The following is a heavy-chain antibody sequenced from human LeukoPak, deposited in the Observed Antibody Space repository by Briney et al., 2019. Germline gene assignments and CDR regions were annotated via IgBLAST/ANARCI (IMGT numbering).Heavy chain of an antibody. CDR1: GYRFTNYW. J-gene: IGHJ4*02. V-gene: IGHV5-51*01. D-gene: IGHD5-18*01. CDR3: AAGYSFGYFDY. Sequence: GESLKISCKGSGYRFTNYWIGWVRQMPGKGLEWMGMIFPGDSDTRYSPSSQGQVTISADKSISTAYLQWSSLRASDTAMYYCAAGYSFGYFDYWGQGALVTVSS. CDR2: IFPGDSDT.